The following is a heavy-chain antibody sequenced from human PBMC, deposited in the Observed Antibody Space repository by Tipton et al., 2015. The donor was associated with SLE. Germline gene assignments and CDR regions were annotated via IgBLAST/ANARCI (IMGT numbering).Heavy chain of an antibody. CDR3: ARESARDGVGGRQGYFDL. J-gene: IGHJ2*01. D-gene: IGHD2-8*01. CDR2: MHDSGRN. V-gene: IGHV4-59*11. Sequence: TLSLTCTVSSCSISDHYWTWIRPPPGKGLAWLGYMHDSGRNNYNPSLKSRVPMSVDTAKNQFSLKLSTVAAADTAVYYCARESARDGVGGRQGYFDLWGRGTLVTVSS. CDR1: SCSISDHY.